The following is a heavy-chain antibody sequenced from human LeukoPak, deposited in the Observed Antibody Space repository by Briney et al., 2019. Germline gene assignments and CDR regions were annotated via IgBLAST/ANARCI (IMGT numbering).Heavy chain of an antibody. V-gene: IGHV3-74*01. Sequence: GGSLRLSCAASGFTFSNYWMHWVRHTPGEGLVCVSLIKGDGSSTTYADSVKGRFTISRDNAKNTVNLQMNSLRAEDTAVYYCARGNYHAMDVWGQGTTVTVSS. J-gene: IGHJ6*02. CDR3: ARGNYHAMDV. CDR2: IKGDGSST. CDR1: GFTFSNYW.